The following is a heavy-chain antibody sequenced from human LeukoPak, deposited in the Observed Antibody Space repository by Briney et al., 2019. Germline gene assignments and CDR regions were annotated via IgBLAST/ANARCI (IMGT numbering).Heavy chain of an antibody. CDR1: GGSFSGYY. CDR3: ARSEPDDAFDI. D-gene: IGHD1-14*01. Sequence: PSETLSLTCAVYGGSFSGYYWSWIRQPPGKGLEWIGEINHSGSTNYNPSLKSRVTISVDTSKNQFSLKLSSVTAADTAVYYCARSEPDDAFDIWGQGTMVTVSS. CDR2: INHSGST. J-gene: IGHJ3*02. V-gene: IGHV4-34*01.